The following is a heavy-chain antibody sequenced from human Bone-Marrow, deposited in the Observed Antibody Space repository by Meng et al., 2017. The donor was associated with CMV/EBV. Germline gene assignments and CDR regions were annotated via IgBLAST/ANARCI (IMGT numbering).Heavy chain of an antibody. V-gene: IGHV4-39*07. CDR2: IYYSGST. CDR3: AREHPVTEQIDY. D-gene: IGHD4-17*01. J-gene: IGHJ4*02. Sequence: SETLSLTCTVSGGSISSSSYYWGWIRQPPGKGLEWIGSIYYSGSTYYNPSLKSRVTISLDTSKNQFSLKLSSVTAADTAVYYCAREHPVTEQIDYWGQGTLVTVSS. CDR1: GGSISSSSYY.